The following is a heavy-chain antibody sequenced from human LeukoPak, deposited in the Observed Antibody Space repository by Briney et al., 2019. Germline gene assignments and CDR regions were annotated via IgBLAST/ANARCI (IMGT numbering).Heavy chain of an antibody. CDR3: ARGGDGDYEPPFDY. V-gene: IGHV4-34*01. Sequence: SETLPLTCAVYGGSFSSYYWSWIRQPPGKGLEWIGEINHSGSTNYNPSLKSRVTISVDTSKNQFSLKLSSVTAADTVVYYCARGGDGDYEPPFDYWGQGTLVTVSS. J-gene: IGHJ4*02. CDR2: INHSGST. D-gene: IGHD4-17*01. CDR1: GGSFSSYY.